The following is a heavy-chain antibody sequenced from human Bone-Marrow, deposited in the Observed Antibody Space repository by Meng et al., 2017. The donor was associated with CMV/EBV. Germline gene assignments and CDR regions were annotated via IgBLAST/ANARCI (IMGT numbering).Heavy chain of an antibody. J-gene: IGHJ4*02. V-gene: IGHV3-23*03. CDR1: GFTFDNCA. D-gene: IGHD3-16*02. CDR3: ARSSD. CDR2: IYGGASGT. Sequence: GESLKISCAASGFTFDNCAMCWFRQAPGKGPEWVSAIYGGASGTYYADSVKGRFTISRDSSKNTLYLQMSSLRVEDTAVYYCARSSDWGQGTLVTVSS.